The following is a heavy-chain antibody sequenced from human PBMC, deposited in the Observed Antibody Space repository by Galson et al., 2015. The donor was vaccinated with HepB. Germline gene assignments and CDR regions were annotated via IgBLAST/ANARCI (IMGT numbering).Heavy chain of an antibody. D-gene: IGHD2-2*02. CDR3: ARAGRILEVYQLLYLVDY. J-gene: IGHJ4*02. V-gene: IGHV1-2*02. Sequence: SVKVSCKASGYTFTGYYMHWVRQAPGQGLEWMGWINPNSGGTNYAQKFQGRATMTRDTSISTAYMELSRLRSDDTAVYYCARAGRILEVYQLLYLVDYWGQGTLVTVSS. CDR1: GYTFTGYY. CDR2: INPNSGGT.